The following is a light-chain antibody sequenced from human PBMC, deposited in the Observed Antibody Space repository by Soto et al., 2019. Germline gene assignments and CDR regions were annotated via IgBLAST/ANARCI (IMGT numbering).Light chain of an antibody. CDR1: QSVSSNH. J-gene: IGKJ4*01. Sequence: EIVLTQSPGTLALSPGERATLSCRASQSVSSNHLAWYQQKPGQAPRLLIYDASSRATGIPDRFSGSGSGTDFTFIISRLEPEDFAVYYCQQYGSSPLTFGGGTKVDIK. V-gene: IGKV3-20*01. CDR3: QQYGSSPLT. CDR2: DAS.